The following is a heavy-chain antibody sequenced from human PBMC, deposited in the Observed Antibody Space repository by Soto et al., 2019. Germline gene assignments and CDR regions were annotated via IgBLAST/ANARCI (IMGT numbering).Heavy chain of an antibody. V-gene: IGHV2-70*04. D-gene: IGHD2-15*01. CDR2: IDWDDDK. CDR1: GFSLSTSGMR. CDR3: ARMFHCSGGTCPFDY. J-gene: IGHJ4*02. Sequence: SGPTLVNPTQTLTLTCTFSGFSLSTSGMRVSWIRQPPGKALEWLARIDWDDDKFYNTSLKTRLTISKDSSKNQVVLTMTNMDPVDTASYYCARMFHCSGGTCPFDYWGQGALVTVSS.